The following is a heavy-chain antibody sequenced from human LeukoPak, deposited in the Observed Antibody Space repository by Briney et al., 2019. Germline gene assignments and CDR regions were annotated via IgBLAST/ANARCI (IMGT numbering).Heavy chain of an antibody. Sequence: TGGSLRLSCAASGFTFSSYAMSWVRQAPGKGLEWVSAISGSGGSTYYADSVKGRFTISRDNSKNTLYLQMNSLRAEDTAVYYCAKDGDGYKYYFDYWGQGTLVTVSS. D-gene: IGHD5-24*01. J-gene: IGHJ4*02. CDR1: GFTFSSYA. CDR2: ISGSGGST. V-gene: IGHV3-23*01. CDR3: AKDGDGYKYYFDY.